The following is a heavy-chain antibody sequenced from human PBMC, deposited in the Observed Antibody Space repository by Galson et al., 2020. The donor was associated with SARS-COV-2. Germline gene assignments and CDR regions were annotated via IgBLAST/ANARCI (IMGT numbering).Heavy chain of an antibody. CDR1: GYTLTSYY. Sequence: SVKVTRMASGYTLTSYYKHWVRQAPGQGLEWMGIINPSGGSTSYAQKLQGRVTMTRDTPTSTVYMELSSRRSEDTAVYYCAGGDVSGYYGTLSDWGQGSLVTVSS. V-gene: IGHV1-46*01. CDR2: INPSGGST. CDR3: AGGDVSGYYGTLSD. J-gene: IGHJ4*02. D-gene: IGHD3-22*01.